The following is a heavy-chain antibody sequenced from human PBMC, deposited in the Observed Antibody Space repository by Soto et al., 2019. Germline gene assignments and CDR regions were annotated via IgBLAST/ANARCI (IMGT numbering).Heavy chain of an antibody. CDR2: FDPEDGET. CDR3: ASITMVRRVIIKGVYYGMDV. D-gene: IGHD3-10*01. J-gene: IGHJ6*02. Sequence: ASVKVSCKVSGYTLTELSMHWVRQAPGKGLEWMGGFDPEDGETIYAQKFQGRVTMTEDTSTDTAYMELSSLRSEDTAVYYCASITMVRRVIIKGVYYGMDVWGQGTTVTVSS. CDR1: GYTLTELS. V-gene: IGHV1-24*01.